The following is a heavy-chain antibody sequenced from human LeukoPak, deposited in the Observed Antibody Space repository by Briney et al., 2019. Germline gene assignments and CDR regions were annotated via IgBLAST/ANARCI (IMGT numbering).Heavy chain of an antibody. CDR3: ARAPPSSLAAAGTYYFDY. D-gene: IGHD6-13*01. CDR2: IYYSGST. J-gene: IGHJ4*02. Sequence: SETLSLTCTVSGGSISSSSYYWGWIRQPPGKGLEWIGYIYYSGSTNYNPSLKSRVTISVDTSKNQFSLKLSSVTAADTAVYYCARAPPSSLAAAGTYYFDYWGQGTLVTVSS. V-gene: IGHV4-61*05. CDR1: GGSISSSSYY.